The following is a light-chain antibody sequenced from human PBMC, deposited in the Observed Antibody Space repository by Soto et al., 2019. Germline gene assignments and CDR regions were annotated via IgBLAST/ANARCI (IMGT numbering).Light chain of an antibody. V-gene: IGKV3-15*01. CDR1: QSVSSN. CDR3: HKYNTGPPT. J-gene: IGKJ1*01. CDR2: GAS. Sequence: EIVMTQSPATLSVSPGERATLSCRASQSVSSNLAWYQQKPGQAPRLLIYGASTRATGISARFSGSGSGTEFTLTISSLQPEDFAVYYCHKYNTGPPTFGQGTRLEIK.